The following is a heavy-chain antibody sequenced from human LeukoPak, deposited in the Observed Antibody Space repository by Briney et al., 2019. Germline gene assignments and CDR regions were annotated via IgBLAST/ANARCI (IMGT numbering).Heavy chain of an antibody. J-gene: IGHJ6*03. CDR3: ARGAAFGPHYYYYMDV. V-gene: IGHV1-69*13. Sequence: PWASVKVSCKASGGTFSNYAISWLRQARGKGLEWMGGIIPLCGSADYAQKFQGRVTFTADESTSTAYMELSGLRSENTAVYYCARGAAFGPHYYYYMDVWGKGTTVTISS. CDR1: GGTFSNYA. D-gene: IGHD3-16*01. CDR2: IIPLCGSA.